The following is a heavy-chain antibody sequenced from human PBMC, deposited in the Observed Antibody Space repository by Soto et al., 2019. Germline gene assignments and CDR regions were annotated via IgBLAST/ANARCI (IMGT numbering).Heavy chain of an antibody. CDR1: GYSFTSYW. CDR3: ARHDRLHNWFDP. D-gene: IGHD4-17*01. V-gene: IGHV5-10-1*01. CDR2: IDPSDSYT. Sequence: GESLKISCKGSGYSFTSYWISWVRQMPGKGLEWMGRIDPSDSYTNYSPSFQGHVTISADKSISTAYLQWSSLKASDTAMYYCARHDRLHNWFDPWGQGTLVTVSS. J-gene: IGHJ5*02.